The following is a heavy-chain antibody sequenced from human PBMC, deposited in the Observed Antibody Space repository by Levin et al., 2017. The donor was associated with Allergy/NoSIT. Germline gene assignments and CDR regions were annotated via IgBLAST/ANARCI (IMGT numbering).Heavy chain of an antibody. Sequence: GESLKISCAASGFSFSRSAMHWVRQAAGKGLEWVTIISHDGINKYYADSVKGRFSISRDNSKNTLYLQMNSLRAEDTAVYYCARESAVVPAALRGKFADDWYFDRWGRGTLVTVSP. CDR2: ISHDGINK. V-gene: IGHV3-30-3*01. CDR3: ARESAVVPAALRGKFADDWYFDR. CDR1: GFSFSRSA. J-gene: IGHJ2*01. D-gene: IGHD2-2*01.